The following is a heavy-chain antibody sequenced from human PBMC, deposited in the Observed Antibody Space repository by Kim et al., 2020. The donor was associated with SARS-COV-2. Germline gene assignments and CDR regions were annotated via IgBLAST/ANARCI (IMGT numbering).Heavy chain of an antibody. D-gene: IGHD3-22*01. V-gene: IGHV3-48*03. Sequence: GGSLRLSCAASGFTFSGFAMNWVRQAPGKGLEWISYISSSANTIYYADSVKGRFTISRDNAKNSLYLQMNSLRAEDTAVDYCARDSSGYYEHFFDYWG. CDR1: GFTFSGFA. J-gene: IGHJ4*01. CDR3: ARDSSGYYEHFFDY. CDR2: ISSSANTI.